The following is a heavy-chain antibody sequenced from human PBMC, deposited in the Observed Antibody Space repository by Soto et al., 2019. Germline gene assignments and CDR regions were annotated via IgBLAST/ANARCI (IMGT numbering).Heavy chain of an antibody. CDR2: IIPIFGTA. D-gene: IGHD5-18*01. CDR3: ARDGRGYSYGFGYYYYGMDV. Sequence: QVQLVQSGAEVKKPGSSVKVSCKASGGTFSSYAISWVRQAPGQGLEWMGGIIPIFGTANYAQKFQGRVTNTADESTSTAYMELSSLRSEDTAVYCCARDGRGYSYGFGYYYYGMDVWGQGTTVTVSS. V-gene: IGHV1-69*01. CDR1: GGTFSSYA. J-gene: IGHJ6*02.